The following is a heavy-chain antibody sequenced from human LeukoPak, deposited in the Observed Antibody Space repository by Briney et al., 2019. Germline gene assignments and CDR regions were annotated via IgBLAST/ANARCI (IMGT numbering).Heavy chain of an antibody. CDR1: GGSISSYY. CDR2: IYYSGST. D-gene: IGHD3-10*01. CDR3: ARDLGMVRGVMYGMDV. J-gene: IGHJ6*04. V-gene: IGHV4-59*01. Sequence: PSETLSLTCTVSGGSISSYYRSWLRQPPGKGLEWIGYIYYSGSTNYNPSLKSRVTISVDTSKNQFSLKLSSVTAADTAVYYCARDLGMVRGVMYGMDVWGKGTTVTVSS.